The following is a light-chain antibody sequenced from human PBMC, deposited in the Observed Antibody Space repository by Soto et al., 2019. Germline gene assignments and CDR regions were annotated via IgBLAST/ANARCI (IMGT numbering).Light chain of an antibody. J-gene: IGLJ1*01. CDR1: SSDVGSYNL. CDR2: EGS. V-gene: IGLV2-23*01. CDR3: CSYAGSSTHV. Sequence: QSALTQPASVSGSPGQSITISCTGTSSDVGSYNLVSWYQQHPGKAPKLMLYEGSKRPSGVSNRFSGCKSGNTASLTISGLQAEDEADYYGCSYAGSSTHVFGTGTKLTVL.